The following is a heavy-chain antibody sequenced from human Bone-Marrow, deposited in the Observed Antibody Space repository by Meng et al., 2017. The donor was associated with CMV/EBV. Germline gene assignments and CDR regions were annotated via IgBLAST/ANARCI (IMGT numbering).Heavy chain of an antibody. Sequence: SETLSLTCAVYGGSFSGYYWSWIRQPQGKGLEWIGEINHSGSTNYNPSLKSRVTISVDTSKNQFSLKLGSVPAADTAVYYCARGGGGRIAVHQHYYYYYGMDVWGQGTTVTVSS. CDR1: GGSFSGYY. CDR2: INHSGST. D-gene: IGHD6-13*01. J-gene: IGHJ6*02. V-gene: IGHV4-34*01. CDR3: ARGGGGRIAVHQHYYYYYGMDV.